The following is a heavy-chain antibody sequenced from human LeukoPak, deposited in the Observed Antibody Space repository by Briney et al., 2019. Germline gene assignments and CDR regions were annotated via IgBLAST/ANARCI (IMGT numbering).Heavy chain of an antibody. J-gene: IGHJ4*02. CDR3: ARSSRRVLTGYGGPFDY. Sequence: ASVKVSCKASGYTFTGYYIHWVRQAPGQGLEWMGWINPNSGGTNYAQKFQGRVTMTRDTSISTAYMELSRLRSDDTAVYYCARSSRRVLTGYGGPFDYWGRGTLVTVSS. CDR1: GYTFTGYY. CDR2: INPNSGGT. D-gene: IGHD3-9*01. V-gene: IGHV1-2*02.